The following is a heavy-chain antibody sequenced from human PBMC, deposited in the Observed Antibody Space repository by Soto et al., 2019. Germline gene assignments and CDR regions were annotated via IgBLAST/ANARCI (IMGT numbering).Heavy chain of an antibody. Sequence: QVQLQESGPGLVKPSETLSLTCTVSGGSVSSGSYYWSWIRQPPGKGLEWIGYIYYSGSTNYNPSLKSRVTISVDTSKNQFSLKLTSVTAAVTALYYCSILLPYDSSGFVVFDYWGHGILVSFSS. J-gene: IGHJ4*01. CDR3: SILLPYDSSGFVVFDY. V-gene: IGHV4-61*01. D-gene: IGHD3-22*01. CDR1: GGSVSSGSYY. CDR2: IYYSGST.